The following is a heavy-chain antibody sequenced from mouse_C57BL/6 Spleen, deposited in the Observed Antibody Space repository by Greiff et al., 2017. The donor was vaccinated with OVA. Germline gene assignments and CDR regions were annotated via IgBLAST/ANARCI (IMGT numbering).Heavy chain of an antibody. J-gene: IGHJ3*01. CDR3: ARGGDYDEGAWFAY. D-gene: IGHD2-4*01. CDR1: GYAFSSYW. CDR2: IYPGDGDT. V-gene: IGHV1-80*01. Sequence: VQLQQSGAELVKPGASVKISCKASGYAFSSYWMNWVKQRPGKGLEWIGQIYPGDGDTNYNGKFKGKATLTADKSSSTAYRQLSSLTSEDSAVYFCARGGDYDEGAWFAYWGQGTLVTVSA.